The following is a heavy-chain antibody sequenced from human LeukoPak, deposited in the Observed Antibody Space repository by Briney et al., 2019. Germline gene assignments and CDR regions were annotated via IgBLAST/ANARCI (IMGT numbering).Heavy chain of an antibody. CDR2: ISRSSSII. V-gene: IGHV3-48*01. Sequence: GGSLRLSCAASGFIFSNYSMNWVRQAPGKGLEWVSYISRSSSIIYYANSVKGRFTISRDNSKNTLYLQMGSLRAEDMAAYYCARDFPVGATLDAFDIWGQGTMVTVSS. CDR3: ARDFPVGATLDAFDI. J-gene: IGHJ3*02. CDR1: GFIFSNYS. D-gene: IGHD1-26*01.